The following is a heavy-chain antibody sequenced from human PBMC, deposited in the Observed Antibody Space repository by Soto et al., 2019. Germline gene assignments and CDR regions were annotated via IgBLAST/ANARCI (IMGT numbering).Heavy chain of an antibody. CDR1: GFTFSSYG. CDR2: IWYDGSNK. V-gene: IGHV3-33*01. D-gene: IGHD3-22*01. J-gene: IGHJ4*02. CDR3: ARDVEPYDSSGSSDY. Sequence: GGSLRLSCAASGFTFSSYGMHWVRQAPGKGLEWVAVIWYDGSNKYYADSVKGRFTISRDNSKNTLYLQMNSLRAEDTAVYYCARDVEPYDSSGSSDYWGQGTLVTVSS.